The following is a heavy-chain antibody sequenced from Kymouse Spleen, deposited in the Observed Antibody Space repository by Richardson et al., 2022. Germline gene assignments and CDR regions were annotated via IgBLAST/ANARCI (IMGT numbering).Heavy chain of an antibody. Sequence: QVQLVESGGGVVQPGRSLRLSCAASGFTFSSYGMHWVRQAPGKGLEWVAVISYDGSNKYYADSVKGRFTISRDNSKNTLYLQMNSLRAEDTAVYYCAKENIVVVTFDYWGQGTLVTVSS. CDR2: ISYDGSNK. D-gene: IGHD2-21*02. CDR1: GFTFSSYG. J-gene: IGHJ4*02. CDR3: AKENIVVVTFDY. V-gene: IGHV3-30*18.